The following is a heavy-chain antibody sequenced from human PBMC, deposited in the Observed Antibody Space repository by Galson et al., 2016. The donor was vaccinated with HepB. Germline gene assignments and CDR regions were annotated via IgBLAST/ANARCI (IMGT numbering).Heavy chain of an antibody. CDR3: AREMTGSYFD. J-gene: IGHJ4*02. V-gene: IGHV3-7*01. Sequence: SLRLSCAASGFTFSAHWMNWVRQAPGKGLEWVANIRRDGIVSYYAESVRGRFTISRDNAKNSLYLQMNGLRVDETAVYYCAREMTGSYFDWGQGTLVTVSS. D-gene: IGHD3-10*01. CDR1: GFTFSAHW. CDR2: IRRDGIVS.